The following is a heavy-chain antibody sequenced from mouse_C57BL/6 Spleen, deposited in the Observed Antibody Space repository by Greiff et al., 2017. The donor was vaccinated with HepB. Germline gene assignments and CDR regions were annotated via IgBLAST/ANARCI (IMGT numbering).Heavy chain of an antibody. Sequence: EVKLVESGGGLVQPGGSLKLSCAASGFTFSDYYMYWVRQTPEKRLEWVAYISNGGGSTYYPDTVKGRFTISRDNAKNTLYLQMSRLKSEDTAMYYCARHDYGSSGYAMDYWGQGTSVTVSS. CDR3: ARHDYGSSGYAMDY. CDR2: ISNGGGST. J-gene: IGHJ4*01. CDR1: GFTFSDYY. V-gene: IGHV5-12*01. D-gene: IGHD1-1*01.